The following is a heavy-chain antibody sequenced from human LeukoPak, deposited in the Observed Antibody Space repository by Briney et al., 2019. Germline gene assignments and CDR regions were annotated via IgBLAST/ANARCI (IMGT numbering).Heavy chain of an antibody. D-gene: IGHD3-3*01. CDR2: ISGSGGST. CDR1: GFTFRSYA. CDR3: AKEDFWSGPDLLYLDY. J-gene: IGHJ4*02. V-gene: IGHV3-23*01. Sequence: GGSLRLSCAVCGFTFRSYAMSWVRQAPGKRLEWVSAISGSGGSTYYADSVKGRFTISRDNSKNTLYLQMNSLRAEDAAVYYCAKEDFWSGPDLLYLDYWGQGTLVTVSS.